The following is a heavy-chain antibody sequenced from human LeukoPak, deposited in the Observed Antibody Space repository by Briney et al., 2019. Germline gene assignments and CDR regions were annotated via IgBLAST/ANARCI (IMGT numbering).Heavy chain of an antibody. CDR1: GFTVSRNY. Sequence: GGSLRLSCAASGFTVSRNYMSWVRQAPEKGLEWVSAISSIDSSTYYADSVKGRFSVSRDNFKNTLYLQMNSLRAEDTAVYYCAKDRSSSWYLLDYWGQGTLVTVFS. J-gene: IGHJ4*02. CDR2: ISSIDSST. CDR3: AKDRSSSWYLLDY. D-gene: IGHD6-13*01. V-gene: IGHV3-23*01.